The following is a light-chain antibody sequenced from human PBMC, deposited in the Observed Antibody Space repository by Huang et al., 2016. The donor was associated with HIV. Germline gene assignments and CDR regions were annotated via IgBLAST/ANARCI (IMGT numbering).Light chain of an antibody. V-gene: IGKV2-28*01. CDR3: RQSLQTPYT. Sequence: DIVMTQSPLSLPVTPGEPAFMSCRSNQCLLHSNDYKYLDCYLQKPGQSPKLVICSGCTRASSVPDRFGGSGSRTDFTLKITRVEDEDVGIYYCRQSLQTPYTFGQGTKVEIK. CDR2: SGC. CDR1: QCLLHSNDYKY. J-gene: IGKJ2*01.